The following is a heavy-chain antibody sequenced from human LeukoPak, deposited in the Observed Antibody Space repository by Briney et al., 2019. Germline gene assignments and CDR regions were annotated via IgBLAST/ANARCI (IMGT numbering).Heavy chain of an antibody. CDR1: GFTFSNYE. Sequence: GGSLRLSCAASGFTFSNYEMNWVRQAPGKGLEWISYIIISGTTFYYADSVKGRFTISRDNAKNSLYLQMNSLRAEDTAIYYCARDPCGAHAYWGQGTLVTVSS. J-gene: IGHJ4*02. CDR3: ARDPCGAHAY. V-gene: IGHV3-48*03. CDR2: IIISGTTF. D-gene: IGHD3-16*01.